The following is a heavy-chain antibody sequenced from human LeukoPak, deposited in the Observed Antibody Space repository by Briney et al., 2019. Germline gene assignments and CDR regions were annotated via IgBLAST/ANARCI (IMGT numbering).Heavy chain of an antibody. Sequence: SETLSLTCAVYGGSFRGYYWSWIRQPPGKGLEWIGEINHSGSTNYNPSLKSRVTISVDTSKDQFSLKLSSVTAADTAVYYCARGGQLWFQTFDPWGQGTLVTVSS. CDR3: ARGGQLWFQTFDP. CDR1: GGSFRGYY. D-gene: IGHD5-18*01. V-gene: IGHV4-34*01. J-gene: IGHJ5*02. CDR2: INHSGST.